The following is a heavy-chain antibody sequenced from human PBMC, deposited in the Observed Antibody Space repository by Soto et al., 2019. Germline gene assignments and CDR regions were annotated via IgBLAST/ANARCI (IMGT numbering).Heavy chain of an antibody. CDR3: AREGMGYDFWSGYYVGYDYYYGMYV. CDR1: GGSFRGYY. CDR2: INHSGST. V-gene: IGHV4-34*01. Sequence: SETLSLTCAVYGGSFRGYYWSWIRQPPGKGLEWIGEINHSGSTNYNPSLKSRVTISVETSKNQFSLKLSSVTAADTAVYYCAREGMGYDFWSGYYVGYDYYYGMYVWGQGTMVT. D-gene: IGHD3-3*01. J-gene: IGHJ6*02.